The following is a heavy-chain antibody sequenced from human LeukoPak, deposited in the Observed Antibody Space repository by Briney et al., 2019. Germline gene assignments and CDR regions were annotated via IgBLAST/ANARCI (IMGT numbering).Heavy chain of an antibody. CDR1: GFTFSSYD. V-gene: IGHV3-30*19. J-gene: IGHJ3*02. CDR3: ARGSRGYRDAFDI. D-gene: IGHD1-1*01. CDR2: ISYDGSNK. Sequence: GGSLRLSCAASGFTFSSYDMHWVRQAPGKGLEWVAVISYDGSNKYYADSVKGRFTISRDNSKNTLYLQMNSLRAEDTAVYYCARGSRGYRDAFDIWGQGTMVTVSS.